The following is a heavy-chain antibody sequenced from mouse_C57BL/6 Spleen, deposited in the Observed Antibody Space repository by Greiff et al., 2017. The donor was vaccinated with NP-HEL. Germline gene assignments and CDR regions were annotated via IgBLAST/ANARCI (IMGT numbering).Heavy chain of an antibody. D-gene: IGHD2-3*01. Sequence: DVHLVESGGGLVKPGGSLKLSCAASGFTFSSYAMSWVRQTPEKRLAWVATISDGGSYTYYPDNVKGRFTISRDNAKNNLYLQMSHLKAEDTAMYYCARDGNDPFAYWGQGTLVTVSA. CDR3: ARDGNDPFAY. CDR2: ISDGGSYT. V-gene: IGHV5-4*01. CDR1: GFTFSSYA. J-gene: IGHJ3*01.